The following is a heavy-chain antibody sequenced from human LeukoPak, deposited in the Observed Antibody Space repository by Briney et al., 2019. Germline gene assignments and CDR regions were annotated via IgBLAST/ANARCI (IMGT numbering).Heavy chain of an antibody. J-gene: IGHJ4*02. CDR2: IRKSGNIT. V-gene: IGHV3-11*01. CDR3: ARDVADFVMAPAAMGH. CDR1: GFIFSDYY. D-gene: IGHD2-2*01. Sequence: GGSLRLSCVASGFIFSDYYMSWVRQAPGRGLEWDSYIRKSGNITYYADSVEGRFTTSRDNAKNSLFLQMNSLRAEDTALYYCARDVADFVMAPAAMGHGGQGSLVTVSS.